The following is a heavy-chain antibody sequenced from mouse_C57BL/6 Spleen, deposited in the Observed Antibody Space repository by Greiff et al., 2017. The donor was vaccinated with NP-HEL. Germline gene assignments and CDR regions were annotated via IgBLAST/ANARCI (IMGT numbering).Heavy chain of an antibody. CDR3: ARVQSRGYFDY. V-gene: IGHV1-64*01. Sequence: QVQLQQPGAELVKPGASVKLSCKASGYTFTSYWMHWVKQRPGQGLEWIGMIHPNSGSTNYNEKFKSKATLTVDKSSSTAYLQLSRLTSEDSAVYYCARVQSRGYFDYWGQGTTLTVSS. CDR1: GYTFTSYW. CDR2: IHPNSGST. J-gene: IGHJ2*01.